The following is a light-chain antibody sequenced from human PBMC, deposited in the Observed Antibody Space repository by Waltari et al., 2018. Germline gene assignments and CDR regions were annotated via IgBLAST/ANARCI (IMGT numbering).Light chain of an antibody. CDR3: QQYSDWPCT. CDR2: DAS. J-gene: IGKJ2*02. V-gene: IGKV3-15*01. Sequence: EIVLTQSPTPLSASPGDGTTFPCRARHSVSNNLAWHQQKPGQAPTLLVYDASTRRTGVPARFRGSGSGTEFTLTISSLQSEDFAVYYCQQYSDWPCTFGQGTKVGIK. CDR1: HSVSNN.